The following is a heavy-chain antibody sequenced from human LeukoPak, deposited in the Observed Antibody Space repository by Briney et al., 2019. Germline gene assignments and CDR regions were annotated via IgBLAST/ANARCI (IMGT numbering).Heavy chain of an antibody. J-gene: IGHJ3*02. D-gene: IGHD6-13*01. Sequence: GGSLRLSCAASGFTFSSYAMSWVRQAPGKGLEWVSAISGSGGSTYYADSVKGRFTISRDNSKNTLYLQMNSLRAEDTAVYYCAKDRLEQLGSGAYNDAFDIWGQGTMVTVSS. CDR1: GFTFSSYA. CDR3: AKDRLEQLGSGAYNDAFDI. V-gene: IGHV3-23*01. CDR2: ISGSGGST.